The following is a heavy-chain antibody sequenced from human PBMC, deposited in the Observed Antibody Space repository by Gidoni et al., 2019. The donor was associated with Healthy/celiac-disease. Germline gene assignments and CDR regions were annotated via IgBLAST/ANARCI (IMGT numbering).Heavy chain of an antibody. CDR2: INHSGST. V-gene: IGHV4-34*01. Sequence: QVQLQQWGAGLLKPSETLSLTCAVYGGSFSGYYWSWIRQPPGKGLEWIGEINHSGSTNYNPSLKSRVTISVDTSKNQFSLKLSSVTAADTAVYYCARLRRSITGTTTRYYYYYYGMDVWGQGTTVTVSS. CDR3: ARLRRSITGTTTRYYYYYYGMDV. D-gene: IGHD1-7*01. J-gene: IGHJ6*02. CDR1: GGSFSGYY.